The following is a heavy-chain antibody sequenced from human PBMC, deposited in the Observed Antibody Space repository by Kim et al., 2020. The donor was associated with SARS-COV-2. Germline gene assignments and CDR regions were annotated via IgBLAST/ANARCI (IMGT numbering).Heavy chain of an antibody. Sequence: GGSLRLSCAASGFTFSNYAMSWVRQTPGKGLEWVSVISDGGVNINQADSVKGRFTISRDNSKNTLYLQMNSLRVEDTAVYYCAKVYGDFWSAYANDYWGQGTLVTVSS. CDR3: AKVYGDFWSAYANDY. CDR1: GFTFSNYA. D-gene: IGHD3-3*01. CDR2: ISDGGVNI. V-gene: IGHV3-23*01. J-gene: IGHJ4*02.